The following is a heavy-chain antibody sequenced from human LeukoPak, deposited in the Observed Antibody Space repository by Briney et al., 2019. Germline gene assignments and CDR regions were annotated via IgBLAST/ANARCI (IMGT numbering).Heavy chain of an antibody. CDR3: ARDPLHSSGRDYYYYYYMDV. V-gene: IGHV1-2*02. Sequence: ASVKVSCKASGYTFTGYYMHWVRQAPGQGLEWMGWINPNSGGTNYAQKFQGRVTITRDTSASTAYMELSSLRSEDMAVYYCARDPLHSSGRDYYYYYYMDVWGKGTTVTVSS. CDR2: INPNSGGT. CDR1: GYTFTGYY. D-gene: IGHD6-19*01. J-gene: IGHJ6*03.